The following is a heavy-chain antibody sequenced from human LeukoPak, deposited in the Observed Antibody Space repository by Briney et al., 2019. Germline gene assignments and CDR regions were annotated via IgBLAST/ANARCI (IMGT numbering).Heavy chain of an antibody. Sequence: ASVKVSCKASGYTFTGYYMHWVRQAPGQGLEWMGWINPNSGGTNYAQKFQGRVTMTRDTSISTAYMELSRLRSDDTAVYYCARGRSGGSCRFDYWGQGTLVTVSS. CDR2: INPNSGGT. V-gene: IGHV1-2*02. CDR3: ARGRSGGSCRFDY. CDR1: GYTFTGYY. D-gene: IGHD2-15*01. J-gene: IGHJ4*02.